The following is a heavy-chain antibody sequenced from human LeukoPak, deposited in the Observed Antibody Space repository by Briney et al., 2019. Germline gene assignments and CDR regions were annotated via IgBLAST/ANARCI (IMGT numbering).Heavy chain of an antibody. CDR1: GFTFSSYS. Sequence: GGSLRLSCAASGFTFSSYSMNWVRQAPGKGLEWVSSISSSSSYIYYADSVKGRFTISRDNSKNTLYLQMNSLRAEDTAVYYCAKEYYDFWSGYPHDYWGQGTLVTVSS. J-gene: IGHJ4*02. V-gene: IGHV3-21*04. CDR2: ISSSSSYI. D-gene: IGHD3-3*01. CDR3: AKEYYDFWSGYPHDY.